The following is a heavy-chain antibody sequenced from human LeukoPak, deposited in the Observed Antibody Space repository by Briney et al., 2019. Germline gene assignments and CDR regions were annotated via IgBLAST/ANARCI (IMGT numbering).Heavy chain of an antibody. CDR1: GGSISSGSYY. Sequence: SQTLSLTCTVSGGSISSGSYYWSWIRQPPGKGLEWIGYIYHSGSTYYNPSLKSRVTISVDRSKNQFSLKLSSVTAADTAVYYCARDSSPYYYDSSGYPLALDYWGQGTLVTVSS. J-gene: IGHJ4*02. D-gene: IGHD3-22*01. CDR3: ARDSSPYYYDSSGYPLALDY. CDR2: IYHSGST. V-gene: IGHV4-30-2*01.